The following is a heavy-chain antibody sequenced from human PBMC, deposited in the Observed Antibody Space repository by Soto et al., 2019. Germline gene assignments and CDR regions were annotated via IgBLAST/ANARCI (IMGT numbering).Heavy chain of an antibody. CDR3: AIAPFYYDSSGAFDI. CDR1: CYTFASYG. D-gene: IGHD3-22*01. J-gene: IGHJ3*02. CDR2: ISAYNGNT. V-gene: IGHV1-18*01. Sequence: ASVKISCKASCYTFASYGMSCVRQAPGEGLEWMGGISAYNGNTNYSQKLQGRVTMTTDTSTSTASMELWSLRSDDTAVYYLAIAPFYYDSSGAFDIWGQGTIVTVSS.